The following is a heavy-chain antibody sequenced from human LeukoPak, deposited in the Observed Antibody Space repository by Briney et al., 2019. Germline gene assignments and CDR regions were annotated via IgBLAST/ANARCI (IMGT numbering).Heavy chain of an antibody. V-gene: IGHV3-23*01. CDR3: AKSAPPWLPPFPY. CDR1: GFTFSSYA. J-gene: IGHJ4*02. CDR2: ISGSGGST. D-gene: IGHD5-12*01. Sequence: GGSLRLSCAASGFTFSSYAMSWVRQAPGKGLDWVSGISGSGGSTYYADSVKGRFTISRDNAKNTLYLQMDSLRAEAKAVYYCAKSAPPWLPPFPYWGQGTRVTVSS.